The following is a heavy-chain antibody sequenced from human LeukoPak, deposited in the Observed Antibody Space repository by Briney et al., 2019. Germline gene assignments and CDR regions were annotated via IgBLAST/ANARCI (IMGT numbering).Heavy chain of an antibody. V-gene: IGHV4-34*01. CDR1: GGSFSGYY. D-gene: IGHD5-18*01. Sequence: SETLSLTCAVYGGSFSGYYWSWIRQPPGKGLEWIGEINHSGSTNYNPSLKSRVTISVDTSKNQFSLKLSSVTAADTAVYYCARVRGYSYGDAYFDYWGQGTLVTVSS. CDR2: INHSGST. J-gene: IGHJ4*02. CDR3: ARVRGYSYGDAYFDY.